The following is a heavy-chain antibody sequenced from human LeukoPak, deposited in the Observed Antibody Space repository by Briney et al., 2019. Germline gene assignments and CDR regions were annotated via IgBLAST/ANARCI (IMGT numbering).Heavy chain of an antibody. CDR2: ISGSGGST. V-gene: IGHV3-23*01. D-gene: IGHD3-3*01. CDR3: AKRRPVGVVNYYFDY. Sequence: GASLRLSCAASGFTFSSYAMSWVRQAPGKGLEWVSAISGSGGSTYYADSVKSRFTISRDNSKNTLYLQMNSLRAEDTAVYYCAKRRPVGVVNYYFDYWGQGTLVTVSS. CDR1: GFTFSSYA. J-gene: IGHJ4*02.